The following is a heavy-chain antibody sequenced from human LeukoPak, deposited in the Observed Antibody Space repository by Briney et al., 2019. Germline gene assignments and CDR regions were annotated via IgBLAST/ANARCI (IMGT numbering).Heavy chain of an antibody. Sequence: GGSLRLSCAASGFTFDDYAMHWVRQAPGKGLEWVSGISWNSGSIGYADSVKGRFTISRDNAKNSLYLQMNSLRAEDTALYYCAKGWNYDYVWGSSFDYWGQGTLVTASS. CDR3: AKGWNYDYVWGSSFDY. V-gene: IGHV3-9*01. CDR2: ISWNSGSI. D-gene: IGHD3-16*01. CDR1: GFTFDDYA. J-gene: IGHJ4*02.